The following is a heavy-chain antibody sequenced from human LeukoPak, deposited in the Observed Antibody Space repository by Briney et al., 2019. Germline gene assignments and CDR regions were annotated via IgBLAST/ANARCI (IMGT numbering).Heavy chain of an antibody. D-gene: IGHD2-15*01. J-gene: IGHJ4*02. Sequence: GESLKISCKGSGYRFTSYWIGWVRQLPGKGLEWMGIIYPGDSDTRYSPSFQGQVTISADKSISTAYLQWSSLKASDTAMYYCARREVGCSGGSCYSGLFDYWGQGTLVTVSS. CDR1: GYRFTSYW. CDR2: IYPGDSDT. V-gene: IGHV5-51*01. CDR3: ARREVGCSGGSCYSGLFDY.